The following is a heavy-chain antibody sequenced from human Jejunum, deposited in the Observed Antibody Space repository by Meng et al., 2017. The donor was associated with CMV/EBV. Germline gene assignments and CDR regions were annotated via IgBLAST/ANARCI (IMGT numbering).Heavy chain of an antibody. Sequence: SLNTDGMRVSWLRQPPGKALEWLARIDWHDEKFYSTSLETRLTISKDTSKNQVVLTMTNMDPVDSATYYCARTSEYSSSQAYFDYWGQGTLVTVSS. CDR3: ARTSEYSSSQAYFDY. J-gene: IGHJ4*02. CDR2: IDWHDEK. V-gene: IGHV2-70D*14. D-gene: IGHD6-6*01. CDR1: SLNTDGMR.